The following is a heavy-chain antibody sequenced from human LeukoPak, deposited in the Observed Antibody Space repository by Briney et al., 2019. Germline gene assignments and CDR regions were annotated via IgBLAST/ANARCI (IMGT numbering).Heavy chain of an antibody. D-gene: IGHD3-22*01. J-gene: IGHJ4*02. CDR1: EFSVGSNH. V-gene: IGHV3-66*01. CDR3: ARGLAYYYDSSGYYFFGY. Sequence: GGSLRLSCAASEFSVGSNHMTWVRQAPGKGLEWVSLIYSGGSTYYADSVKGRFTISRDNSKNTLYLQMNSLRAEDTAVYYCARGLAYYYDSSGYYFFGYWDQGTLVTVSS. CDR2: IYSGGST.